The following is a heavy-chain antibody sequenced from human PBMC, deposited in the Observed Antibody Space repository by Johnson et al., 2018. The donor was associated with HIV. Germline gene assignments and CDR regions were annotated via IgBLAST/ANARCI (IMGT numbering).Heavy chain of an antibody. D-gene: IGHD4-17*01. CDR2: IKSKTDGGTT. CDR3: AREFLYGDYQDAFDI. CDR1: GFIFDDYG. V-gene: IGHV3-15*01. J-gene: IGHJ3*02. Sequence: VQLVESGGGEVRPGGSLRLACVASGFIFDDYGLTWVRQAPGKGLEWVGRIKSKTDGGTTDYAAPVKGRFTISRDDSKNTLYLQMNSLRAEDTAVYYCAREFLYGDYQDAFDIWGQGTMVTVSS.